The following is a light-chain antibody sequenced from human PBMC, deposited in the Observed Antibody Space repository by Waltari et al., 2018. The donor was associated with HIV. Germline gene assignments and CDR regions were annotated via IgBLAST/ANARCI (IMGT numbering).Light chain of an antibody. CDR3: QQTYSFPRYT. J-gene: IGKJ2*01. Sequence: DIQMTQSPSSVSVSVGHRVTITCRASQSIGTSLNWYQRRPEKAPRLLIFGSSTLQSGVPSRFSGRGSGTDFTLTISSLQPEDFATYYCQQTYSFPRYTFGQGTKLEI. CDR2: GSS. CDR1: QSIGTS. V-gene: IGKV1-39*01.